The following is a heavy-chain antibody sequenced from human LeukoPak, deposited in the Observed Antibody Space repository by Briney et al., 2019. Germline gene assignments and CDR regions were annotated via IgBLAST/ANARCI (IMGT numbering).Heavy chain of an antibody. CDR2: ISPNSGGT. CDR3: ARVKYYYDSSGYYFIDY. CDR1: GYTFTGYY. V-gene: IGHV1-2*06. J-gene: IGHJ4*02. Sequence: ASVKVSCKASGYTFTGYYMHWVRQAPGQGLEWMGRISPNSGGTNYAQKFQGRVTMTRDTSISTAYMELSRLRSDDTAVYYCARVKYYYDSSGYYFIDYWGQGTLVTVSS. D-gene: IGHD3-22*01.